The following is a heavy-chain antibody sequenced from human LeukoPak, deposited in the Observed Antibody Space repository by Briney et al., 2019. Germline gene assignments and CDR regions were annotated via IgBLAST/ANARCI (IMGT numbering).Heavy chain of an antibody. V-gene: IGHV3-23*01. CDR2: ISGSGDYI. Sequence: GGSLRLSCAASGLTFSDFAMSWVRQAPGKGLEWVSAISGSGDYIYYADSVKGRFTISRDNSKNTLYLQMNSLRAEDTAVYYCAKVNYDSSGYRDYWGQGTLVTVSS. D-gene: IGHD3-22*01. CDR1: GLTFSDFA. J-gene: IGHJ4*02. CDR3: AKVNYDSSGYRDY.